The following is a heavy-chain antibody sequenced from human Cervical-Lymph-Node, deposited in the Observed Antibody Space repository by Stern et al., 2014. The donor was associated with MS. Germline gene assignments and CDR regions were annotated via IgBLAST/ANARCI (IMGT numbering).Heavy chain of an antibody. J-gene: IGHJ4*02. D-gene: IGHD2-15*01. CDR2: IVASGEGT. CDR1: GFTFSSYA. CDR3: ALLATPTDY. V-gene: IGHV3-23*04. Sequence: EVQLVESGGGLVQPGGTLRLSCVASGFTFSSYAINWVRQAPGKGLQGVSAIVASGEGTYYADSVKGRCTISRDNSQDTEHLQMTSLRAEDTAMYFCALLATPTDYWGQGTLVAVSS.